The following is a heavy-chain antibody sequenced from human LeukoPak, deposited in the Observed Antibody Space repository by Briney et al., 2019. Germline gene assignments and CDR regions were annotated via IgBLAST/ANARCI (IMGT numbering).Heavy chain of an antibody. V-gene: IGHV1-69*05. CDR3: ARDGGGWRGAFDI. CDR1: GGTFSSYA. CDR2: IIPIFGTA. J-gene: IGHJ3*02. Sequence: GASVKVSCKASGGTFSSYAISWVRQAPGQGLEWMGGIIPIFGTANYAQKLQGRVTITTDESTSTAYMELSSLRSEDTAVYYCARDGGGWRGAFDIWGQGTMVTVSS. D-gene: IGHD3-16*01.